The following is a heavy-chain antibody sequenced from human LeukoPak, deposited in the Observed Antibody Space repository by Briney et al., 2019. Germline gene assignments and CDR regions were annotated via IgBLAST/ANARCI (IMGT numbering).Heavy chain of an antibody. CDR1: GFTFSSYS. V-gene: IGHV3-21*01. CDR3: ARSRSPEDYYYYMDV. CDR2: ISSSSSYI. Sequence: GGTLRLSCAASGFTFSSYSMNWVRQAPGKGLEWVSSISSSSSYIYYADSVKGRFTISRDNSKNTLYLQMNSLRAEDTAVYYCARSRSPEDYYYYMDVWGKGTTVTVSS. J-gene: IGHJ6*03. D-gene: IGHD1-14*01.